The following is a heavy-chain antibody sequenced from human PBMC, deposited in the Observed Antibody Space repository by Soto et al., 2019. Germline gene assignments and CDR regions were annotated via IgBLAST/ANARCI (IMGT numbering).Heavy chain of an antibody. V-gene: IGHV3-30-3*01. CDR1: GFTFSSYS. CDR2: ISYDGNNK. J-gene: IGHJ4*02. Sequence: GGSLRLSCAASGFTFSSYSMHWVRQAPGKGLEWVAVISYDGNNKYYADSVKGRFTISRDNSKNTLYLQMNSLTTEDTAVYYCARDGIAAAVRFSLFDYWGQGTLVTVSS. CDR3: ARDGIAAAVRFSLFDY. D-gene: IGHD6-13*01.